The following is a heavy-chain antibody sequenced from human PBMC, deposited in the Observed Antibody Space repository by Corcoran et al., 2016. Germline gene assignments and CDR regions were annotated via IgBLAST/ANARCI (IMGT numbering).Heavy chain of an antibody. V-gene: IGHV6-1*01. J-gene: IGHJ5*02. CDR3: ARSAYYKEWFDP. CDR1: GDSVSSNSPT. Sequence: QVHLQQSGPGLVKPSQTLSLNCAISGDSVSSNSPTWNWIRQSPSRGLEWLGRTYYKSKWNNDYEVSVKSRITINPDTSKNQVSLQLNSVTPEDTAVYYCARSAYYKEWFDPWGQGALVTVSS. D-gene: IGHD1-26*01. CDR2: TYYKSKWNN.